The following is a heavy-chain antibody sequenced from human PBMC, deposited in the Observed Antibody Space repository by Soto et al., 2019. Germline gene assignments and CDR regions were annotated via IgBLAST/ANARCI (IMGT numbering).Heavy chain of an antibody. J-gene: IGHJ6*03. CDR1: GFTFSSYA. CDR3: ARVGTYYYYYMDV. Sequence: GGSLSLSCAASGFTFSSYAMHWVRQAPGKGLEYVSAISSNGGSTYYANSVKGRFTISRDNSKNTLYLQMGSLRAEDMAVYYCARVGTYYYYYMDVWGKGTTVTVSS. V-gene: IGHV3-64*01. CDR2: ISSNGGST.